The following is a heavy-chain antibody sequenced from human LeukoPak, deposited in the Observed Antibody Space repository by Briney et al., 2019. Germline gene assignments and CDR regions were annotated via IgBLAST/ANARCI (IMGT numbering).Heavy chain of an antibody. V-gene: IGHV4-34*01. CDR3: ARHTIDRSLGGVPDYFDS. Sequence: SETLSLTCAVYGGSFSGYYWSWIRQPPGKGLEWIGEINHSGSTNYNPSLKSRVTISVDTSKNQFSLKLSSVTAADTAVYYCARHTIDRSLGGVPDYFDSWGQGISVTVSS. J-gene: IGHJ4*02. D-gene: IGHD3-16*01. CDR2: INHSGST. CDR1: GGSFSGYY.